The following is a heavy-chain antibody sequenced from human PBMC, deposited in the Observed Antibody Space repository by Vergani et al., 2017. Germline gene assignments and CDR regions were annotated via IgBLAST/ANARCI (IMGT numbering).Heavy chain of an antibody. D-gene: IGHD3-3*01. CDR1: GGPISSYY. Sequence: QVQLQESGPGLVKPSETLSLTCTVSGGPISSYYWGWILQPAGKGLEWIGRNYTSGSTNDNPSLKSRVTMSVDTSKNQFSLKLSSVTAADTAVYYCARDFETYDFWSGYLYYYYYMDVWGKXT. V-gene: IGHV4-4*07. CDR2: NYTSGST. J-gene: IGHJ6*03. CDR3: ARDFETYDFWSGYLYYYYYMDV.